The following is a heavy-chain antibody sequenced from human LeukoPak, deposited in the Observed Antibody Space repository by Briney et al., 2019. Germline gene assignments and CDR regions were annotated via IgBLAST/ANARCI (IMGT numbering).Heavy chain of an antibody. J-gene: IGHJ5*02. CDR1: GFSLNISGVG. CDR2: IYWNGDK. D-gene: IGHD3-10*01. V-gene: IGHV2-5*01. CDR3: PHSRSPPHYYGWGSYYAHNYFDP. Sequence: SGPTLVNPTETLTLTCTLSGFSLNISGVGVGWIRQPPGKALEWLALIYWNGDKRYSPSLKSRLTVTKDTSKNHVVLTMTNVDPADTATYYCPHSRSPPHYYGWGSYYAHNYFDPWGQGTRVTVSS.